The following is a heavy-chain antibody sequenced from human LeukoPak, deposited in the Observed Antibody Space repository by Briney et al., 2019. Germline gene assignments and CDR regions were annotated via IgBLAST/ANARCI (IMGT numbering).Heavy chain of an antibody. CDR2: INPNTGGT. CDR1: GYTFTGYY. Sequence: ASVKVSCKASGYTFTGYYMHWVRQAPGQGLEWMGWINPNTGGTKYAQEFQGGVTMTGDTSLSIVQMELRSLTADDTAMYYCATPVPGYGALDVWGQGTMVTVSS. D-gene: IGHD3-9*01. J-gene: IGHJ3*01. V-gene: IGHV1-2*02. CDR3: ATPVPGYGALDV.